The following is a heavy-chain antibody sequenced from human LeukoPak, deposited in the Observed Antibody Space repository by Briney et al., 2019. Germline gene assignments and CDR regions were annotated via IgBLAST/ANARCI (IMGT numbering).Heavy chain of an antibody. CDR1: GFTFSRYW. J-gene: IGHJ3*02. Sequence: PGGSLRLSCAASGFTFSRYWMHWIRQAPGKGLGWVSAIFSDGTITRYADSVKGRFTISRDNARNTLYLQMDSLRAEDTAVYYCVTLTGPLENAFDIWGQGTMVTVSS. CDR3: VTLTGPLENAFDI. CDR2: IFSDGTIT. V-gene: IGHV3-74*01. D-gene: IGHD3-9*01.